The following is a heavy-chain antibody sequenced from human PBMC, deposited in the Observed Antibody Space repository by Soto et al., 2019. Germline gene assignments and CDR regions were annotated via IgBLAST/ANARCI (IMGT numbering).Heavy chain of an antibody. CDR3: ARPYSSSSRGSFDI. Sequence: SETLSLTCTVSGGSISSYYWSWIRQPPGKGLEWIGYVYYSGTTNYNPSLKSRGSISIDTSKSQFSLKLSSVTAADTAVYYCARPYSSSSRGSFDIWGQGTMVTVSS. D-gene: IGHD6-6*01. CDR2: VYYSGTT. CDR1: GGSISSYY. J-gene: IGHJ3*02. V-gene: IGHV4-59*08.